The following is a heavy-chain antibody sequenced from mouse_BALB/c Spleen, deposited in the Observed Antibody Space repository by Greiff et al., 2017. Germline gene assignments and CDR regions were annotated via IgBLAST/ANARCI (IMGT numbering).Heavy chain of an antibody. V-gene: IGHV2-9*02. CDR2: IWAGGST. CDR1: GFSLTSYG. D-gene: IGHD1-1*01. J-gene: IGHJ1*01. Sequence: QVQLQQSGPGLVAPSQSLSITCTVSGFSLTSYGVHWVRQPPGKGLEWLGVIWAGGSTNYNSALMSRLSISKDNSKSQVFLKMKSLQTDDTAMYYCARDDYYGSSYWYFDVWGAGTTVTVSS. CDR3: ARDDYYGSSYWYFDV.